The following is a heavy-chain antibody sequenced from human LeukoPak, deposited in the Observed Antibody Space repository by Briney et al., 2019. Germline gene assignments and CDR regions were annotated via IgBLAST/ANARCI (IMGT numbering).Heavy chain of an antibody. J-gene: IGHJ4*02. V-gene: IGHV4-4*07. D-gene: IGHD5-12*01. CDR3: ARDNGGYDPFDY. Sequence: KSSETLSLTCTVSGGSITSYYWSWIRQPAGKGLEWIGRFYTSGITNYNPSLKSRVTISVDTSKNQFSLKLSSVTAADTAVYYCARDNGGYDPFDYWGQGTLVTVSS. CDR1: GGSITSYY. CDR2: FYTSGIT.